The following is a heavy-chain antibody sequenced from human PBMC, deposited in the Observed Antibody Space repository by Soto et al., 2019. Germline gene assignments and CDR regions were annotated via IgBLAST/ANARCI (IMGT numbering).Heavy chain of an antibody. V-gene: IGHV1-18*01. CDR1: GYAFTTYG. CDR2: ISAHNGNT. D-gene: IGHD1-1*01. J-gene: IGHJ4*02. CDR3: ARGRYGDH. Sequence: QVHLVQSGAEVKKPGASVKVSCQGSGYAFTTYGITWVRQAPGQGLEWMGWISAHNGNTNYAQKLQGRVTVTRDTSTSTAYMELRSLRYDDTAVYYSARGRYGDHWGQGALVTVSS.